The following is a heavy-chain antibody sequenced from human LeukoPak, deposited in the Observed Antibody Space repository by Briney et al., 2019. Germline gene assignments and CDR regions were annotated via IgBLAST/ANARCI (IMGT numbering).Heavy chain of an antibody. CDR3: ARDLGTGDPDY. D-gene: IGHD7-27*01. CDR2: IIPILGIA. V-gene: IGHV1-69*04. CDR1: GGTFSSYA. J-gene: IGHJ4*02. Sequence: SVKVSCKASGGTFSSYAISWVRQAPGQGLEWMGRIIPILGIANYAQKFQGRVTITADKSTSTAYMELSSMRSEDTAVYYCARDLGTGDPDYWGQGTLVTVSS.